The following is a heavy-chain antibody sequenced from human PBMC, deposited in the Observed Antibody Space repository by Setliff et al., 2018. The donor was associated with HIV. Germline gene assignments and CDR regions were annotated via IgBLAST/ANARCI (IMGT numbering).Heavy chain of an antibody. V-gene: IGHV1-69*13. Sequence: SVKVSCKAYGDTLTNYALSWVRQAPGQGLEWMGGIIPLFGTEDYAQKFQGRVTITADESTNTAYMELRSLTSDDTAMYYCARDQGVVTRACWHWGQGTLVTVSS. J-gene: IGHJ1*01. D-gene: IGHD2-21*02. CDR3: ARDQGVVTRACWH. CDR1: GDTLTNYA. CDR2: IIPLFGTE.